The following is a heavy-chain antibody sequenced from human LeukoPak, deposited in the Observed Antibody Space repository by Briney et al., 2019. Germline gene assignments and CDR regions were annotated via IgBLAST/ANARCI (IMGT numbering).Heavy chain of an antibody. D-gene: IGHD6-6*01. CDR1: GYSISSGYY. J-gene: IGHJ6*03. Sequence: SETLSLTCTVSGYSISSGYYWGWIRQPPGKGLEWIGSIYHSGSTYYNPSLKSRVTISVDTSKNQFSLKLSSVTAADTAVYYCARAGEQLVLNYYMDVWGKGTTVTVSS. V-gene: IGHV4-38-2*02. CDR2: IYHSGST. CDR3: ARAGEQLVLNYYMDV.